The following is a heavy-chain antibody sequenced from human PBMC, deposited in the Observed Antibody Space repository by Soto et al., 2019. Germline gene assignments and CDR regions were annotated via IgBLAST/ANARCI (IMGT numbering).Heavy chain of an antibody. V-gene: IGHV3-21*01. CDR1: GFTFSTYT. D-gene: IGHD1-1*01. CDR2: ISSSSSYI. J-gene: IGHJ4*02. CDR3: ARDRVWIGDF. Sequence: GGSLRLSCAASGFTFSTYTMSWVRQAPGKGLQWVSSISSSSSYIYYADSVKGRFTISRDNAKNSLYLQMNSLRSEDTAVYYCARDRVWIGDFWGQGTLVTVSS.